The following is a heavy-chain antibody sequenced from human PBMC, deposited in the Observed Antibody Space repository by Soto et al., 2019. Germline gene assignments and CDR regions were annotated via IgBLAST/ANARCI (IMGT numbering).Heavy chain of an antibody. J-gene: IGHJ4*02. V-gene: IGHV4-39*01. D-gene: IGHD3-16*01. CDR2: IYYTGST. CDR1: GGSITSDGYY. Sequence: QLQLQESGPGLVRPSETLSLTCSVSGGSITSDGYYWGWIRQSPGKGLQWIGSIYYTGSTYYYPSLARGATVSVDPSPNQFSLSLSSVTAADAAVYYCVRGGKFYQQETYYFDYWGQGTLVAVSS. CDR3: VRGGKFYQQETYYFDY.